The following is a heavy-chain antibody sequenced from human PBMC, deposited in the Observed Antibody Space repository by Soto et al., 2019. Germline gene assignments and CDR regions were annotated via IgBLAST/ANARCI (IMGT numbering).Heavy chain of an antibody. Sequence: GGSLRLSCVASGFTFSSYAMSWVRQAPGKGLEWVSAISGSGGSTYYADSVKGRFTISRDNSKNTLYLQMNSLRAEDTAVYYCAKDSRSSSGWLRYFDYWGQGTLVTVSS. D-gene: IGHD6-19*01. CDR2: ISGSGGST. CDR3: AKDSRSSSGWLRYFDY. V-gene: IGHV3-23*01. CDR1: GFTFSSYA. J-gene: IGHJ4*02.